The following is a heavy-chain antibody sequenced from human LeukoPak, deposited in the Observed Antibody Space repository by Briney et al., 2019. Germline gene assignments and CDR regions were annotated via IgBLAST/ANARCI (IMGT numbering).Heavy chain of an antibody. J-gene: IGHJ4*02. CDR3: ARVPRQRYYFDY. Sequence: GGSLRLSCAASGFTFSSYAMHWVRQAPGKGLEYVSAISSNGGSTYYANSVKGRFTISRDNSKNTLYLQMGSPRAEDMAVYYCARVPRQRYYFDYWGQGTLVTVSS. CDR1: GFTFSSYA. D-gene: IGHD6-25*01. V-gene: IGHV3-64*01. CDR2: ISSNGGST.